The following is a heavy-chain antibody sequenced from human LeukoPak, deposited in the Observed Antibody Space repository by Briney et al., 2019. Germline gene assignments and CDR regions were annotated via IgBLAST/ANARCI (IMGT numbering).Heavy chain of an antibody. D-gene: IGHD4-23*01. CDR2: ISSSSSTI. V-gene: IGHV3-48*04. CDR1: GFTFSSYS. CDR3: ARVRTTVVMADAFDI. Sequence: PGGSLRLSCAASGFTFSSYSMNWVRQAPGKGLEWVSYISSSSSTIYYADSVKGRFTISRDNAKNSLYLQMNSLRAEDTAVYYCARVRTTVVMADAFDIWGQGTMVTVSS. J-gene: IGHJ3*02.